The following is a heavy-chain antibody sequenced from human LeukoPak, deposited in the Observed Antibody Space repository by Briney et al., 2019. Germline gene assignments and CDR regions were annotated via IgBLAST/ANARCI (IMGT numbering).Heavy chain of an antibody. CDR3: AKGTSSTSCLWD. CDR2: ISGSGGST. Sequence: SGGSLRLSCAASGFTFSSYAMSWVRQAPGKGLERVSAISGSGGSTYYADSVKGRFTISRDNSKNTLYLQMNSLRAEDTAVYYCAKGTSSTSCLWDWGQGTLVTVSS. J-gene: IGHJ4*02. V-gene: IGHV3-23*01. D-gene: IGHD2-2*01. CDR1: GFTFSSYA.